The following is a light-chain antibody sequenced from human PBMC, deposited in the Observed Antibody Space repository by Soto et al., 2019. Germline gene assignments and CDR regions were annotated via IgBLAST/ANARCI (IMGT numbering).Light chain of an antibody. V-gene: IGKV3-20*01. CDR1: PSVGTY. CDR3: KQYVSIPLT. Sequence: ELLVAQSPGTLALSPAERATLSCMASPSVGTYLAWYQQKPGLAPRLLIYGASSRATGIPDRFSGSGSGTDFTLTISRPEPEHFQVYHRKQYVSIPLTFGGGTKV. J-gene: IGKJ4*01. CDR2: GAS.